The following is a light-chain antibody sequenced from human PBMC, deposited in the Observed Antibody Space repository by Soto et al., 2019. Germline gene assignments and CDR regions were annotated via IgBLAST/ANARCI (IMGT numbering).Light chain of an antibody. CDR3: NSYTSAKTEV. V-gene: IGLV2-14*01. J-gene: IGLJ3*02. Sequence: QSALTQPASVSGSPGQSITISCTGTSSDVGAYNYVSWYQHHAGKAPRLIIYEVSNRPSGVSSRFSGSKSGNTASLTISGLQAEDEADYYCNSYTSAKTEVFGGGTKVTVL. CDR1: SSDVGAYNY. CDR2: EVS.